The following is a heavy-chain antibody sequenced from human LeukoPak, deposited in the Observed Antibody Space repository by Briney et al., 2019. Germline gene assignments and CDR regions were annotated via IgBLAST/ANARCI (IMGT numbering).Heavy chain of an antibody. CDR1: GYTFTSYD. CDR2: MNPNSGNT. Sequence: RASVKVSCTASGYTFTSYDINWVRQATGQGLEWMGWMNPNSGNTGYAQKFQGRVTMTRNTSISTAYMELSSLRSEDTAVYYCARVSIYYGSGDYYYGMDVWGQGTTVTVSS. V-gene: IGHV1-8*01. J-gene: IGHJ6*02. CDR3: ARVSIYYGSGDYYYGMDV. D-gene: IGHD3-10*01.